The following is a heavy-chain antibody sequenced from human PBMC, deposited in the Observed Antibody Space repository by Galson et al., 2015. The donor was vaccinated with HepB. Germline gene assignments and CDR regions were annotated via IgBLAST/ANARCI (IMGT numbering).Heavy chain of an antibody. CDR3: AKDAGQWQWLRHFQH. Sequence: SLRLSCAASGFTFSSYAMSWVRQAPGKGLEWVSVVTGSGASTYYADPVQGRFTSSRDNSRNTLYLQMNSLRVEDTALYYCAKDAGQWQWLRHFQHWGQGTLVTVSS. D-gene: IGHD3-22*01. J-gene: IGHJ1*01. CDR2: VTGSGAST. CDR1: GFTFSSYA. V-gene: IGHV3-23*01.